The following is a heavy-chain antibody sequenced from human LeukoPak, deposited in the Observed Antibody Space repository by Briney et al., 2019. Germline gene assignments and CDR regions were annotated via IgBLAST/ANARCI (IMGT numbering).Heavy chain of an antibody. CDR3: AREDPQTRVPEGMDV. D-gene: IGHD4/OR15-4a*01. CDR2: IYTSGST. J-gene: IGHJ6*02. CDR1: GGSLSSYY. V-gene: IGHV4-4*07. Sequence: SETLSLTCTVSGGSLSSYYWSWIRQPAGKGLEWIGRIYTSGSTNYNPSLKSRVTMSVDTSKNQFSLKLSSVTAADTAVYYCAREDPQTRVPEGMDVWGQGTTVTVSS.